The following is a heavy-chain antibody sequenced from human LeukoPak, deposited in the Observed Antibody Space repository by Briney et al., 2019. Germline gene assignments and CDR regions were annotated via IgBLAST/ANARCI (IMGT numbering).Heavy chain of an antibody. D-gene: IGHD5-18*01. V-gene: IGHV3-23*01. CDR3: AKVSLGTAMTS. CDR1: GFTFSTYA. CDR2: ISGSGGST. Sequence: GGSLRLSRAASGFTFSTYAMSWVRQAPGKGLDWLSAISGSGGSTYYADSVKGRFTISRDNSKNTLYLQLDSLRAEDTAVYYCAKVSLGTAMTSWGQGTLVTVSS. J-gene: IGHJ5*02.